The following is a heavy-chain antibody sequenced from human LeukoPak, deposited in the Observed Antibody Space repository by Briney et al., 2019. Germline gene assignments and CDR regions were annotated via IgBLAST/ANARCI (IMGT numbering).Heavy chain of an antibody. Sequence: GGSLRLSCAASGFTFSSYAMSWVRQAPGKGLEWVSAISGSGGSTYYADSVKGRFTISRDNAKNSLYLQMNSLRAEDTAVYYCARDYRGIAARRGTQDWFDPWGRGTLVTVSS. CDR3: ARDYRGIAARRGTQDWFDP. CDR1: GFTFSSYA. D-gene: IGHD6-6*01. J-gene: IGHJ5*02. CDR2: ISGSGGST. V-gene: IGHV3-23*01.